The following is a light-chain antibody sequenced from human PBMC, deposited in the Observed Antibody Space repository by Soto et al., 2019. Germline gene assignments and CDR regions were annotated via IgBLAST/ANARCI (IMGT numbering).Light chain of an antibody. CDR2: EVT. J-gene: IGLJ3*02. Sequence: QSALTQPASVSGSPGQSIAISCTGTSSDIGTYNYVSWYQQLPGKAPKLLIYEVTYRPSGVSNRFSGSKSGNTASLTISELQAEDEADAYCNAYTRYSTLVFGGGTKVTVL. CDR1: SSDIGTYNY. V-gene: IGLV2-14*01. CDR3: NAYTRYSTLV.